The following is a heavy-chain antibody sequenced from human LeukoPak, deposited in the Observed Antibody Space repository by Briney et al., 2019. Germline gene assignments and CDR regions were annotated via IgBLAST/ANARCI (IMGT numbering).Heavy chain of an antibody. CDR1: GFTFSNAW. CDR3: TTDVGATPYYFDY. Sequence: GGSLRLSCAASGFTFSNAWMIWVRQAPGKGLEWVGRIKSKTDGGTKDYAAPVKGRFTISRDDSKNTLYLQMNSLKNEDTAVYYCTTDVGATPYYFDYWGQGTLDTVSS. V-gene: IGHV3-15*01. D-gene: IGHD1-26*01. J-gene: IGHJ4*02. CDR2: IKSKTDGGTK.